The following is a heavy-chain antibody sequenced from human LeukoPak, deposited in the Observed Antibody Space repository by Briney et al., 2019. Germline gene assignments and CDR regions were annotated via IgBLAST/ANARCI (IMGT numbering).Heavy chain of an antibody. J-gene: IGHJ4*02. CDR2: IKQDGSEK. Sequence: GGSLRLSCAASGFTFSSYWMSWVRQAPGKGLEWVANIKQDGSEKYYVDSVKGRFTISRDNAKNSLYLQMNSLRAEDTAVYYCARDAVWFGEFYVDYWGQGSLVTVSS. CDR3: ARDAVWFGEFYVDY. CDR1: GFTFSSYW. D-gene: IGHD3-10*01. V-gene: IGHV3-7*01.